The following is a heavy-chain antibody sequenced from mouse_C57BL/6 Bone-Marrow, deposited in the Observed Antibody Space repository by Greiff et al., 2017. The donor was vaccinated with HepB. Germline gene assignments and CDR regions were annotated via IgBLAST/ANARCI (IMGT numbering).Heavy chain of an antibody. Sequence: QVQLQQSGPELVKPGASVKISCKASGYAFSSSWMNWVKQRPGKGLEWIGRIYPGDGDTNYNGKFKGKATLTADKSSSTAYLQRSSLTSEDSAVYYGARGRGNYRVDYWGQGTTLTVSS. CDR1: GYAFSSSW. CDR2: IYPGDGDT. D-gene: IGHD2-1*01. J-gene: IGHJ2*01. CDR3: ARGRGNYRVDY. V-gene: IGHV1-82*01.